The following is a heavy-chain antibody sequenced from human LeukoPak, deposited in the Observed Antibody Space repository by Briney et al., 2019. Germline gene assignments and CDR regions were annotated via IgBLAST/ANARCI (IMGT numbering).Heavy chain of an antibody. D-gene: IGHD3-3*01. CDR3: ARDRRRFLEWLSSDYYYGMDV. V-gene: IGHV3-21*01. CDR1: GFTFSSYS. J-gene: IGHJ6*02. Sequence: GSLRLSCAASGFTFSSYSMNWVRQAPGKGLEWVSSISSSSSYIYYADPVKGRFTISRDNAKNSLYLQMNSLRDEDTAVYYCARDRRRFLEWLSSDYYYGMDVWGQGTTVTVSS. CDR2: ISSSSSYI.